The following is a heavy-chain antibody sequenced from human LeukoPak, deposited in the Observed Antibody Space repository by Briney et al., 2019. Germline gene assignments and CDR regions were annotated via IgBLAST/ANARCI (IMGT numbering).Heavy chain of an antibody. J-gene: IGHJ4*02. V-gene: IGHV3-23*01. CDR3: AKRGVVIRVILVGFHKEAYYFDS. CDR1: GITLSNYG. D-gene: IGHD3-22*01. Sequence: GGSLRLSCAVSGITLSNYGMSWVRQAPGKGLEWVAGISHSGGSTNYADSVKGRFTISRDNPKNTLYLQMNSLRAEDTAVYFCAKRGVVIRVILVGFHKEAYYFDSWGQGALVTVSS. CDR2: ISHSGGST.